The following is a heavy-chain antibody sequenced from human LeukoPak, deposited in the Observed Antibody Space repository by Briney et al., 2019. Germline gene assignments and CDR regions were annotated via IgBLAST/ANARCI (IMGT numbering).Heavy chain of an antibody. J-gene: IGHJ4*02. Sequence: TGGSLRLSCAASGFTFGSYWMTWVRQAPGKGLEWVANIKQYGSAKYYVDSVKGRFTISRDNAKNSLSLQMNSLRAEDTAVYYCARAFVSGNSDFGYWGQGTLVTVSS. D-gene: IGHD4-23*01. CDR3: ARAFVSGNSDFGY. CDR2: IKQYGSAK. V-gene: IGHV3-7*01. CDR1: GFTFGSYW.